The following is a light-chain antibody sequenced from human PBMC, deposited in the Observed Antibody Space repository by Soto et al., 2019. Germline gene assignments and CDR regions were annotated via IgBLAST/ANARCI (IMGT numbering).Light chain of an antibody. V-gene: IGKV1-33*01. Sequence: DIQMTQSPSSLSASVGDRVTITCQASQDISNYLNWYQQKPGKAPKLLIYDASNLETGVPSRFSGSGSGTDFTVTISSLQPEDIATYYCQQYGAFGQGTKVEIK. J-gene: IGKJ1*01. CDR1: QDISNY. CDR3: QQYGA. CDR2: DAS.